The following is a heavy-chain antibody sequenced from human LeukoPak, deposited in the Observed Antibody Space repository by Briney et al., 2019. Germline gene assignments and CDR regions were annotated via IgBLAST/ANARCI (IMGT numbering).Heavy chain of an antibody. CDR1: GFSFSVYT. CDR2: VSASGDKT. CDR3: ARDIHDSSGYYYDY. Sequence: PGGSLRLSCVASGFSFSVYTMSWARQAPGEGLEWISAVSASGDKTYYADSVKGRFTVSRDNSKDTLYLHMNSLRAEDTALYYCARDIHDSSGYYYDYWGQGTLVTVSS. D-gene: IGHD3-22*01. J-gene: IGHJ4*02. V-gene: IGHV3-23*01.